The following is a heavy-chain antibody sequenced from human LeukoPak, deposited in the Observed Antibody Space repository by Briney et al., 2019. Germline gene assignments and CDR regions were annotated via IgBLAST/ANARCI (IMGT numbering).Heavy chain of an antibody. V-gene: IGHV1-46*02. CDR3: AREIYYDIDY. CDR2: INPSGGST. D-gene: IGHD3-9*01. CDR1: GYTFNSYY. J-gene: IGHJ4*02. Sequence: ASVKVSCKASGYTFNSYYMHWVRQAPGQGLEWMGIINPSGGSTSYSQKFQGRVTMTRDTSISTAYMELSRLRPDDTAVYYCAREIYYDIDYWGQGTLVTVSS.